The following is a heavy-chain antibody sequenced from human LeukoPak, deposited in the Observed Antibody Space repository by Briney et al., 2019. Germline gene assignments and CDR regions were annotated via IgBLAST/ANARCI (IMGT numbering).Heavy chain of an antibody. Sequence: VSVKVSCKASGYSFTGHYMHWVRQAPGQGLEWMGWINCNSGATNYAQKSQGRVTMTRDTSISTAYMELSGLRSDDTAVYYCARGEGCSTTTCYYYYYMDVWGKGTTVTVSS. CDR1: GYSFTGHY. CDR2: INCNSGAT. CDR3: ARGEGCSTTTCYYYYYMDV. V-gene: IGHV1-2*02. J-gene: IGHJ6*03. D-gene: IGHD2-2*01.